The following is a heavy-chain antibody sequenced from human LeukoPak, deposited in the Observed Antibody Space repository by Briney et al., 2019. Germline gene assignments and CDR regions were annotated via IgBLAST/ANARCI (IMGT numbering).Heavy chain of an antibody. V-gene: IGHV4-34*01. CDR2: INHSGST. CDR1: GGSFSGYY. Sequence: SETLSLTCAVYGGSFSGYYWSWIRQPPGKGLEWIGEINHSGSTNYKPSLKSRVTISVDTSKNQFSLKLSSVTAADTAVYYCARGRGYCSSTSCHFHFDYWGQGTLVTVSS. CDR3: ARGRGYCSSTSCHFHFDY. J-gene: IGHJ4*02. D-gene: IGHD2-2*01.